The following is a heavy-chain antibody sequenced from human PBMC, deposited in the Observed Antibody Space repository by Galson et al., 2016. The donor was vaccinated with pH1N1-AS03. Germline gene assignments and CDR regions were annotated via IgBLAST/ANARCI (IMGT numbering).Heavy chain of an antibody. CDR1: GGSISSHY. Sequence: SLTCTVSGGSISSHYWSWIRQSPGKGLEWIGYVYDRVNTNYNTSRKSLVIMSVDTSTNHFSLNLTSVTAADTAVYYCARGFLEWPYYFDYWGQGTPVTVSS. V-gene: IGHV4-59*11. D-gene: IGHD3-3*01. J-gene: IGHJ4*02. CDR2: VYDRVNT. CDR3: ARGFLEWPYYFDY.